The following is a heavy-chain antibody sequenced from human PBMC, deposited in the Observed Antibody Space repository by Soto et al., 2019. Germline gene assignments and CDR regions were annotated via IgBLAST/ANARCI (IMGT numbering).Heavy chain of an antibody. J-gene: IGHJ6*02. CDR2: ISGSGGST. CDR3: ATLTPDYYGMDV. Sequence: EVQLLESGGGLVQPGGSLRLSCAASGFTFSSYAMSWVRQAPGKGREWVSAISGSGGSTYYADSVKGRFTISRDNSKNTLYLQMNSLRAEDTAVYYCATLTPDYYGMDVWGQGTTVTVSS. CDR1: GFTFSSYA. V-gene: IGHV3-23*01.